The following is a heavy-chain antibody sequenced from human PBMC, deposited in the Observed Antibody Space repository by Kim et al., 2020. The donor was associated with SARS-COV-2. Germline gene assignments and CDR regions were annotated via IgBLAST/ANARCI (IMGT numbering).Heavy chain of an antibody. D-gene: IGHD6-13*01. V-gene: IGHV3-30*04. Sequence: GGSLRLSCAASGFTFSSYAMHWVRQAPGKGLEWVAVISYDGSNKYYADSVKGRFTISRDNSKNTLYLQMNSLRAEDTAVYYCARARHSAAAGTPDYWGQGTLVTVSS. J-gene: IGHJ4*02. CDR3: ARARHSAAAGTPDY. CDR2: ISYDGSNK. CDR1: GFTFSSYA.